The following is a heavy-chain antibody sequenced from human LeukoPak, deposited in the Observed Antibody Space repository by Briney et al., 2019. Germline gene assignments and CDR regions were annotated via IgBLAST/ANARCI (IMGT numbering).Heavy chain of an antibody. CDR3: ARATYSYGVDYYYYYGMDV. V-gene: IGHV1-46*01. J-gene: IGHJ6*02. D-gene: IGHD5-18*01. CDR1: GYTFPSYF. Sequence: ASVKVSCKASGYTFPSYFMHWVRQAPGQGLEWMGIINPSGGSTNYAQKLQGRVTMTRDTSTSTVYMDLSSLRSEDTAVYYCARATYSYGVDYYYYYGMDVWGHGTTVTVSS. CDR2: INPSGGST.